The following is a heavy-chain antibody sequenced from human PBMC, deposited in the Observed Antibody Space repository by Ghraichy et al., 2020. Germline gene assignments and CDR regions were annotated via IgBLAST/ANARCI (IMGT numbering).Heavy chain of an antibody. CDR2: IYYSGST. V-gene: IGHV4-39*01. Sequence: SETLSLTCTVSGGSISSSSYYWGWIRQPPGKGLEWIGSIYYSGSTYYNPSLKSRVTISVDTSKNQFSLKLSSVTAADTAVYYCAVGDCSGGFCYFDFWGQGTLVTVSS. J-gene: IGHJ4*02. CDR3: AVGDCSGGFCYFDF. CDR1: GGSISSSSYY. D-gene: IGHD2-15*01.